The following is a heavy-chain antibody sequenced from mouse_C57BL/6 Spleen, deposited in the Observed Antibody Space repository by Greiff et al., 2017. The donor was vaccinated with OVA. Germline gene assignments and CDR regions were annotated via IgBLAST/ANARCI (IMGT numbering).Heavy chain of an antibody. V-gene: IGHV3-6*01. J-gene: IGHJ2*01. D-gene: IGHD2-2*01. Sequence: EVKLQESGPGLVKPSQSLSLTCSVTGYSITSGYYWNWIRQFPGNKLEWMGYISYDGSNNYNPSLKNRISITRDTSTNQFMLQLNSVTNEYTASYYCAVWLRGGYYFDDWGKGTTLTVSS. CDR1: GYSITSGYY. CDR2: ISYDGSN. CDR3: AVWLRGGYYFDD.